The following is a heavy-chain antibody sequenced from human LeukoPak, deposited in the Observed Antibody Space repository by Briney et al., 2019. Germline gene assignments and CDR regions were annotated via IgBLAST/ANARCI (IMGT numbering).Heavy chain of an antibody. CDR1: GFTFSSYE. V-gene: IGHV3-48*03. CDR3: ARAERSGGSRNRGAFDI. Sequence: PGGSLRLSCAASGFTFSSYEMNWVRQAPGKGLEWVSYISSSGSTIYYADSVKGRFTISRDNAKNSLYLQMNSLRAEDTAVYYCARAERSGGSRNRGAFDIWGQGTMVTVSS. J-gene: IGHJ3*02. D-gene: IGHD2-15*01. CDR2: ISSSGSTI.